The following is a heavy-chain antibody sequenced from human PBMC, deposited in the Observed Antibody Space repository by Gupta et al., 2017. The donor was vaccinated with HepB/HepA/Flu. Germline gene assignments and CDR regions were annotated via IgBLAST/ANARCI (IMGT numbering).Heavy chain of an antibody. J-gene: IGHJ5*02. CDR2: IYTSGST. CDR3: ARDLFLARDIVVVPAATYNWLDP. CDR1: GGSISSYY. Sequence: QVQLQESGPGLVKPSETLSLTCTVSGGSISSYYWSWIRQPAGKGLEWIGRIYTSGSTNYNPSLKSRVTMSVDTSKNQFSLKLSSVTAADTAVYYCARDLFLARDIVVVPAATYNWLDPWGQGTLVTGSS. V-gene: IGHV4-4*07. D-gene: IGHD2-2*01.